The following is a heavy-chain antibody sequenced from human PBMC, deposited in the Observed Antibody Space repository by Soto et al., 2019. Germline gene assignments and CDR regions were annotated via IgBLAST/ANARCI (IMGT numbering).Heavy chain of an antibody. V-gene: IGHV3-30*18. J-gene: IGHJ6*02. CDR1: GFTFSSYG. CDR3: AKDLNSAYNNYYGMDV. CDR2: ISYDGSNK. Sequence: GGSLRLSCAASGFTFSSYGMHWVRQAPGKGLEWVAVISYDGSNKYYADSVKGRFTISRDNSKNTLYLQMNSLRAEDTAVYYCAKDLNSAYNNYYGMDVWGQGTTVTVSS. D-gene: IGHD1-1*01.